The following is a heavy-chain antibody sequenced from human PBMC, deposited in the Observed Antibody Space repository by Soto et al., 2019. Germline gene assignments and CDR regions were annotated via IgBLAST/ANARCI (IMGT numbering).Heavy chain of an antibody. Sequence: LSLTCAVSGGSISSSNWWNWVRQPPGKGLEWIGEIHHSGITNYNPSLKSRVTISVDKSKNQFSLKLNSVTAADTAVYYCARAGTRWNSYLIDYWGQGTLVTVSS. J-gene: IGHJ4*02. D-gene: IGHD1-7*01. CDR2: IHHSGIT. CDR3: ARAGTRWNSYLIDY. CDR1: GGSISSSNW. V-gene: IGHV4-4*02.